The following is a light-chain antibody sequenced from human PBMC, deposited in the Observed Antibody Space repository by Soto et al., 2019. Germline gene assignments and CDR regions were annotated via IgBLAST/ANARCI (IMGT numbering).Light chain of an antibody. J-gene: IGKJ2*01. CDR2: DAS. CDR3: QQRDNWYT. CDR1: QSVRIY. V-gene: IGKV3-11*01. Sequence: EIVLTQSPATLSLSPGERATLSCRASQSVRIYLAWYQQKPGQAPRLLIYDASNRATGIPARFSGSGSGTDFTLTISSLEPEDSAVYYCQQRDNWYTFGQGTKLEIK.